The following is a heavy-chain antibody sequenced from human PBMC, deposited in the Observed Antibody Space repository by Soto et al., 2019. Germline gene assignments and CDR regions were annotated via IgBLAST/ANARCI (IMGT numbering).Heavy chain of an antibody. D-gene: IGHD3-10*01. Sequence: QVQLVQSGAEVKKPGSSVKVSCKASGGTFSSYAISWVRHAPGPGLEWMGGIIPIFGTANYAQKFQGRVTITADESTSTAYMELSSLRAEDTAVYYCAREGPGGEGTDAFDIWGQGTMVTVSS. CDR2: IIPIFGTA. CDR1: GGTFSSYA. CDR3: AREGPGGEGTDAFDI. J-gene: IGHJ3*02. V-gene: IGHV1-69*12.